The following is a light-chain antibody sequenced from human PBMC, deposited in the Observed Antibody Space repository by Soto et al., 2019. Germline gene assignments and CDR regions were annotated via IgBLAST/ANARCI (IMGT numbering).Light chain of an antibody. Sequence: DIQMTQSPSSLSASVGDRVTITCQASQDISNYLNWYQQKPGKAPKLLIYDASNLETGVLSRFSGSGSGTAFTFTISSLQPEDIATYYCQQYDNLPPYTFGQGTKLEIK. J-gene: IGKJ2*01. CDR2: DAS. CDR1: QDISNY. V-gene: IGKV1-33*01. CDR3: QQYDNLPPYT.